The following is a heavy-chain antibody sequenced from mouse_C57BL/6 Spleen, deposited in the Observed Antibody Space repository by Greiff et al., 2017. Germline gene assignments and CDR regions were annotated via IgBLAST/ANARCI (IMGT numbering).Heavy chain of an antibody. V-gene: IGHV5-6*01. D-gene: IGHD1-1*01. J-gene: IGHJ1*03. CDR1: GFTFSSYG. CDR3: AREGKYYGSRDWYCDV. Sequence: EVQVVESGGDLVKPGGSLKLSCAASGFTFSSYGMSWVRQTPDKRLEWVATISSGGSYTYYPDSVKGRFTISRDNAKNTLYLQMSSLKSEDTAMYYCAREGKYYGSRDWYCDVWGTGTTVTVSS. CDR2: ISSGGSYT.